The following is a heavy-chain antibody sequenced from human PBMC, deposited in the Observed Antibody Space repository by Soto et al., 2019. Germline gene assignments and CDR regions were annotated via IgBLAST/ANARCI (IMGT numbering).Heavy chain of an antibody. J-gene: IGHJ6*02. CDR2: IIPIFGTA. V-gene: IGHV1-69*13. D-gene: IGHD5-18*01. CDR3: AREGQLWFQDYYYYGMDV. CDR1: RGTFSSYA. Sequence: ASVKGSGKAFRGTFSSYAISWVRQAPGQGLEWMGGIIPIFGTANYAQKFQGRVTITADESTSTAYMELSSLRSEDTAVYYCAREGQLWFQDYYYYGMDVWGQGTTVTVSS.